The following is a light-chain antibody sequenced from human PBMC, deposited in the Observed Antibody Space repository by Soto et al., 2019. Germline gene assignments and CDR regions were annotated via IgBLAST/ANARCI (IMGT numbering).Light chain of an antibody. CDR2: GAS. Sequence: EIVMTHSPATLSVSPWEIATLSCRASQSVSSNLAWYQQKPGQAPRLLIYGASTRATGIPARFSGSGSGTDFTLTIRSLEPEDFAVYYCQQRSNWPWTFGHGTKVDI. J-gene: IGKJ1*01. CDR1: QSVSSN. CDR3: QQRSNWPWT. V-gene: IGKV3-11*01.